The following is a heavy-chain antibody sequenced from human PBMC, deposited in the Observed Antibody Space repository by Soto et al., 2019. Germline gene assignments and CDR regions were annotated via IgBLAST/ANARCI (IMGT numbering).Heavy chain of an antibody. CDR1: GGSISSYY. Sequence: SETLSLTCTVSGGSISSYYWSWIRQPPGKGLEWIGYIYYSGSTNYNPSLKSRVTISVDTSKNQFSLKLSSVTAADTAVYYCARAGYSGYDYYFDYWGQGTLVTVSS. CDR2: IYYSGST. CDR3: ARAGYSGYDYYFDY. D-gene: IGHD5-12*01. V-gene: IGHV4-59*01. J-gene: IGHJ4*02.